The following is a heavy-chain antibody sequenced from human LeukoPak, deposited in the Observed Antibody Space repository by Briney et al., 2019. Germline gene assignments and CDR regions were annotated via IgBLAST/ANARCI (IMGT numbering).Heavy chain of an antibody. CDR3: ATCDDCVWGSYHPNYFDY. CDR1: GFTFSSYA. J-gene: IGHJ4*02. Sequence: GGSLRLSCAASGFTFSSYAMSWVRQAPGKGLEWVSAISGSGGSTYYADSVKGRFTISRDNSKNTLYLQMNSLRAEDTAVYYCATCDDCVWGSYHPNYFDYWGQGTLVTVSS. D-gene: IGHD3-16*02. V-gene: IGHV3-23*01. CDR2: ISGSGGST.